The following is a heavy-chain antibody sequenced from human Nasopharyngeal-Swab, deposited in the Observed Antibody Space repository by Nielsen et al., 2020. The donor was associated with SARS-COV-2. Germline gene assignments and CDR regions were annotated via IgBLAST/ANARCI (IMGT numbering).Heavy chain of an antibody. CDR3: ARGCVLTGPSCYYYGMDV. CDR1: GFTFSSYS. Sequence: GESLKISCAASGFTFSSYSMNLGRQAPGKGLEGVSSISSSSSYIYYADSVKGRFTISRDNAKNSLYLQMNSLRAEDTAVYYCARGCVLTGPSCYYYGMDVWGQGAPVTVSS. V-gene: IGHV3-21*01. CDR2: ISSSSSYI. D-gene: IGHD3-9*01. J-gene: IGHJ6*02.